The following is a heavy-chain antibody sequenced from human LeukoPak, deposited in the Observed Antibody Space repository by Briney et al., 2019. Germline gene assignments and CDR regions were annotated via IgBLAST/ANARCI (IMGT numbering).Heavy chain of an antibody. CDR1: GFTFSNHW. J-gene: IGHJ4*02. CDR3: ARDAGTFDWSGGYFDC. CDR2: IKQDGSET. V-gene: IGHV3-7*04. D-gene: IGHD3-9*01. Sequence: GGSLRLSCAPSGFTFSNHWMSWVRQAPGKGLEWVANIKQDGSETHYVDSVKGRFTISRDNAKKSLYLQINSLRAEDTAVYYCARDAGTFDWSGGYFDCWGQGTLVTVSS.